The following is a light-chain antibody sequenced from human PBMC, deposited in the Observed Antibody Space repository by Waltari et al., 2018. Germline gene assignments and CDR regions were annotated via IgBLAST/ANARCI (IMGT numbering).Light chain of an antibody. CDR2: WAS. Sequence: DIVMTQSPDSLAVSLGERATINCKSSQSVLYSSNSNNYLGWYQQKPRQPPKLLIYWASTRQSGVPDRFSGSGSGTDFTLTISSLQAEDVAVYYCQQYYNTPWTFGQGTKVEIK. V-gene: IGKV4-1*01. CDR1: QSVLYSSNSNNY. J-gene: IGKJ1*01. CDR3: QQYYNTPWT.